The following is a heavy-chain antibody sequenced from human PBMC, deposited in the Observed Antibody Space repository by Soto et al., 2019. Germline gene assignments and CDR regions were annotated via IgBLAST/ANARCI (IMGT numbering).Heavy chain of an antibody. CDR3: AAVAAPYYYDGSGYYGDAFDI. D-gene: IGHD3-22*01. CDR2: IVVGSGNT. CDR1: GFTFTSSA. J-gene: IGHJ3*02. V-gene: IGHV1-58*01. Sequence: SVKVSCQASGFTFTSSAVQWVRQARGQRLEWIGWIVVGSGNTNYAQKFQERVTITRDMSTSTAYMELSILRSEDTAVYYCAAVAAPYYYDGSGYYGDAFDIWGQGTMVTVSS.